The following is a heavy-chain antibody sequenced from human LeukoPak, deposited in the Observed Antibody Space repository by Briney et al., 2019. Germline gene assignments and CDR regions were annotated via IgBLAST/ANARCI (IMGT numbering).Heavy chain of an antibody. V-gene: IGHV3-74*01. D-gene: IGHD2-15*01. J-gene: IGHJ4*02. CDR2: INNDGTSA. Sequence: GGSLTLSCAASGLTFSSRRMHWLRQAPAKPLVWVSSINNDGTSATYAASVKGRFNISRDNTKNMLYLEMKSLRVEDTAVYYCASTISCLLWGQGTLVTVSA. CDR3: ASTISCLL. CDR1: GLTFSSRR.